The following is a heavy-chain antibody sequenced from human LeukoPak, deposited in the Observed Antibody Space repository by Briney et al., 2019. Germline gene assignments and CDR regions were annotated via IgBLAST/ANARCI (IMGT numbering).Heavy chain of an antibody. Sequence: SETLSLTCTVSGGSISSGGYYWNWFRQHPGKGLEWIGYIYYSGSTFYNPSLKSRVIISVDTSKNQFSLKLSSVTAADTAVYYCARVPSGYSYGHLDYWGQGTLVTVSS. J-gene: IGHJ4*02. CDR1: GGSISSGGYY. CDR2: IYYSGST. CDR3: ARVPSGYSYGHLDY. V-gene: IGHV4-31*03. D-gene: IGHD5-18*01.